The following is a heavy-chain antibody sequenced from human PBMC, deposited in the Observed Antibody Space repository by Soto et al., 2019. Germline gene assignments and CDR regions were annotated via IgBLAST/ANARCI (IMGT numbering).Heavy chain of an antibody. CDR1: GGSINIYY. V-gene: IGHV4-59*01. CDR2: IYSSGST. D-gene: IGHD6-19*01. Sequence: SEILSLTCTVSGGSINIYYWSWIRQAPGKGLEWIGYIYSSGSTNYNPSLKSRVTISVDTSKSEFSLKLTSVTAAGTAVYYCARFSGWYSAFDYWGQGTPVTVSS. J-gene: IGHJ4*02. CDR3: ARFSGWYSAFDY.